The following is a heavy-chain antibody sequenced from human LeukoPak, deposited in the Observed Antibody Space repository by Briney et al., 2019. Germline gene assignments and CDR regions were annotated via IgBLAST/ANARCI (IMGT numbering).Heavy chain of an antibody. V-gene: IGHV3-30-3*01. J-gene: IGHJ4*02. CDR3: ARDLAFGELALCY. CDR1: GFTFNNYA. Sequence: GRSLRLPRAASGFTFNNYAMYRVRQAPGKGLEGVAVTSSDGTDKYYADSVKGRFTISRDISKNTLYLQMNSLRAEDTAVYYCARDLAFGELALCYWGQGTLVTVST. CDR2: TSSDGTDK. D-gene: IGHD3-10*01.